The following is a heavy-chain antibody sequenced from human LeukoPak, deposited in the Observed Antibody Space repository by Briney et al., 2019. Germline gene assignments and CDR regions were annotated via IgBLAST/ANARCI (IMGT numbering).Heavy chain of an antibody. CDR3: ARHVRVAGTHYYMDV. Sequence: GESLKISCKGSGYTFTSHWIGWVRQMPGKGLEWMGVIYPGDSDTRYSPSFQGQVSISADKSISTAYLQWSSLKASDTAMYYCARHVRVAGTHYYMDVWGKGTTVTVSS. CDR2: IYPGDSDT. CDR1: GYTFTSHW. V-gene: IGHV5-51*01. J-gene: IGHJ6*03. D-gene: IGHD6-19*01.